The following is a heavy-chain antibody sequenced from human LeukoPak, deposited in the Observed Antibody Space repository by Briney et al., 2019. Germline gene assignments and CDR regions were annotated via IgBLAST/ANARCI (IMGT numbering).Heavy chain of an antibody. CDR3: ARRAVVVPAAIAATPDNWFDP. J-gene: IGHJ5*02. V-gene: IGHV1-2*02. CDR2: INPNSGGT. Sequence: ASVKVSCKASGYTFTGYYMHWVRQAPGQGLEWMGWINPNSGGTNYAQKFQGRVTMTRDTSISTAYMELSGLRSDDTAVYYCARRAVVVPAAIAATPDNWFDPWGQGTLVTVSS. D-gene: IGHD2-2*01. CDR1: GYTFTGYY.